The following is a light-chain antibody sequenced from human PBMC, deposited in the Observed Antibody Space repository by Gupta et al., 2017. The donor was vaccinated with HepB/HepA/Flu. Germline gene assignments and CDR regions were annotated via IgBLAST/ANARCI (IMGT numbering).Light chain of an antibody. J-gene: IGLJ3*02. CDR1: SSDVGSYNY. CDR2: DVS. Sequence: QSALTQPASVSGSPGQSITISCTGTSSDVGSYNYVSWYQQHPGKAPKLMIDDVSNRPSGVSNRFSGSKSGNTASLTISVLQAEDDADYYCSSYTSSSTWVFGGGTKLTVL. CDR3: SSYTSSSTWV. V-gene: IGLV2-14*01.